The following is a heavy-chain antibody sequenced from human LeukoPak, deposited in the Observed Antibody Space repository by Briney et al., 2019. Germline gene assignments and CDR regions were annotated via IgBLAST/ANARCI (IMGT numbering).Heavy chain of an antibody. Sequence: PGRSLRLSCAASGFTFSSYGMHWVRQAPGKGLEWVAVISYDGSNKYYADSVKGRFTISRDNSKNTLYLQMNSLRAEDTAMYYCAKDSSSFELDYWGQGTLVTVSS. J-gene: IGHJ4*02. V-gene: IGHV3-30*18. D-gene: IGHD6-6*01. CDR2: ISYDGSNK. CDR1: GFTFSSYG. CDR3: AKDSSSFELDY.